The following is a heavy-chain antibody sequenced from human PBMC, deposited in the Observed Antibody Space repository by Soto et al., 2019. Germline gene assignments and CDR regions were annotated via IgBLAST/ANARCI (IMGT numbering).Heavy chain of an antibody. Sequence: GGSLRLSCAASGFTFSSYGMHWVRQAPGKGLEWVAVIWYDGSNKYYADSVKGRFTISRDNSKNTLYLQMNSLRAEDTAVYYCARDPQRSYYYDSSDPLHSYGMDVWGQGTTVTVSS. D-gene: IGHD3-22*01. CDR3: ARDPQRSYYYDSSDPLHSYGMDV. J-gene: IGHJ6*02. CDR2: IWYDGSNK. CDR1: GFTFSSYG. V-gene: IGHV3-33*01.